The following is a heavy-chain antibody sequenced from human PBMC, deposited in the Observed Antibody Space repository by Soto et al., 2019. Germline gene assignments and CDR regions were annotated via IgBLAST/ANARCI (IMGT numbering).Heavy chain of an antibody. J-gene: IGHJ4*02. CDR2: IDGVGAGT. V-gene: IGHV3-74*01. CDR3: TTVFEY. CDR1: GFTFTNYW. Sequence: EVQLVQSGGGSVQPGGSLRLSCAASGFTFTNYWMHWVRQVPGKGLVWVSRIDGVGAGTSYSDSVRGRFTISRDNAENMFYLQMNSLWAEDTAVYSCTTVFEYWGQGTLVTVSS.